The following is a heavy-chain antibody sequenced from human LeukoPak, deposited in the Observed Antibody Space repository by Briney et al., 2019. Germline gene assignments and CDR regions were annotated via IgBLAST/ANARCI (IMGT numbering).Heavy chain of an antibody. CDR2: ISAYNGYT. CDR1: GYTFTGYY. D-gene: IGHD3-22*01. J-gene: IGHJ4*02. Sequence: ASVKVSCKASGYTFTGYYMHWVRQAPGQGLEWMGWISAYNGYTNYAQMLQGRVTMTTDTSTTTAYMELRSLRSDDTAVYYCARVAQHRYYFDSSDYRYYFDYWGQGTLVTVSS. V-gene: IGHV1-18*04. CDR3: ARVAQHRYYFDSSDYRYYFDY.